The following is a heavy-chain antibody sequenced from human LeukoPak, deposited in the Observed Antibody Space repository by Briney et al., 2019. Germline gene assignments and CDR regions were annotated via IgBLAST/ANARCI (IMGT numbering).Heavy chain of an antibody. CDR2: IKQDGYEK. V-gene: IGHV3-7*01. D-gene: IGHD1-26*01. J-gene: IGHJ4*02. CDR3: ARDKIVGPTTLDY. Sequence: PGGSLRLSCAASGFTFSSYWMSWVRQTPEKGLEWVANIKQDGYEKYYVDSVKGRFTISGDNAKNSLYLQMNSLRADDTAVYYCARDKIVGPTTLDYWGQGTLVTVSS. CDR1: GFTFSSYW.